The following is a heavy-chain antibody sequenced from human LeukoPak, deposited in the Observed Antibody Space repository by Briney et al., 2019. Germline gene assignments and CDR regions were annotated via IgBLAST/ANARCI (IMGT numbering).Heavy chain of an antibody. V-gene: IGHV1-18*01. D-gene: IGHD6-6*01. CDR3: ARVSSSIAASWFDP. CDR1: GYTFTSYG. Sequence: ASVKVSCKASGYTFTSYGISWVRQAPGQGLEWMGWISAYNGNTNYAQKLQGRVIMTTDTSTSTAYMELRSLRSDDTAVYYCARVSSSIAASWFDPWGQGTLVTVSS. J-gene: IGHJ5*02. CDR2: ISAYNGNT.